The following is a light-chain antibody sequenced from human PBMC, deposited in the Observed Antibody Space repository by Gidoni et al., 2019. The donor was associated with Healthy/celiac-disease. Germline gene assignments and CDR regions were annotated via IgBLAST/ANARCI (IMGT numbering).Light chain of an antibody. V-gene: IGKV1-39*01. J-gene: IGKJ1*01. CDR3: QQSYSTPLT. CDR2: AAS. Sequence: DIPMTPSPSSLSASVGDRVTITCRASQSISSYLNWYQQKPGKAPKLLIYAASSLQSGVPSRFSGSGSGTDFTLTISSLQPEDFATYYCQQSYSTPLTFGPGTKVEIK. CDR1: QSISSY.